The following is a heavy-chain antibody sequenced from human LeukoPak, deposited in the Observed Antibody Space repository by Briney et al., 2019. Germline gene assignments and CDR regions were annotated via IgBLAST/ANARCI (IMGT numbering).Heavy chain of an antibody. D-gene: IGHD3-22*01. CDR1: GYTFTSYD. Sequence: ASVKVSCKASGYTFTSYDINWVRQATGQGLEWMGWMNPNSGNTGYAQKFQGRVTVTADESTSTAYMELSSLRSEDTAVYYCARAQYYYDSSGHYGAPDYWGQGTLVTVSS. V-gene: IGHV1-8*01. CDR3: ARAQYYYDSSGHYGAPDY. J-gene: IGHJ4*02. CDR2: MNPNSGNT.